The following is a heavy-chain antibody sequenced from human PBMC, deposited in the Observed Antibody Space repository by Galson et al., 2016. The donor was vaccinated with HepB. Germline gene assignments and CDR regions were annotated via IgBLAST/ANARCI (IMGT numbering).Heavy chain of an antibody. CDR1: GFTFHDYA. D-gene: IGHD6-19*01. V-gene: IGHV3-9*01. Sequence: SLRLSCAASGFTFHDYAMHWVRQAPGKGLEWVSGIIWNSGAKGYGDSVKGRLTISRDNAKNSLFLQMESLRAEDRDRYYCAKDMGKGVSFYFYGMDVWGQGTTVTVSS. CDR3: AKDMGKGVSFYFYGMDV. J-gene: IGHJ6*02. CDR2: IIWNSGAK.